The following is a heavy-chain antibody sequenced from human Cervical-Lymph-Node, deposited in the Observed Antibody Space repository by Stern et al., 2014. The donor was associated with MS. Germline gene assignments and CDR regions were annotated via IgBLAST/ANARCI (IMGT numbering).Heavy chain of an antibody. V-gene: IGHV4-61*01. Sequence: QLQLQESGPGLVKPSETLSLTCIVSGASVSTGSYYWSWIRQPPGKGLDWIGYIYYSGSTDYNPSLKSRVNISVDTSKNQFALRLSSVTAADTAVYYCARESAVAEPYYYYSMDVWGQGTTVTVSS. CDR2: IYYSGST. J-gene: IGHJ6*02. CDR3: ARESAVAEPYYYYSMDV. D-gene: IGHD6-19*01. CDR1: GASVSTGSYY.